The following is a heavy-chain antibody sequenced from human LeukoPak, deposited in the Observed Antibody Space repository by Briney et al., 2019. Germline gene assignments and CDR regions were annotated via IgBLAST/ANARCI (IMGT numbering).Heavy chain of an antibody. CDR1: GFTVSSNH. D-gene: IGHD2-2*01. Sequence: GGSLRLSCAASGFTVSSNHMTWVRQAPGKGLEWVSEIYTGGLTFYADSVTGRFTISRDNSKNTVYLQMNSLGVEDTARYCCARDNAPAGGGLDYWGQGTLVTVSS. J-gene: IGHJ4*02. CDR3: ARDNAPAGGGLDY. V-gene: IGHV3-53*01. CDR2: IYTGGLT.